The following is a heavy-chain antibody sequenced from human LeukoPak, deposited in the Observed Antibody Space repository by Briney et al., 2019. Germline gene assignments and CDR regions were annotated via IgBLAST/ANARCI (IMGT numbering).Heavy chain of an antibody. CDR2: ILSSGST. V-gene: IGHV4-4*09. Sequence: TPSETLSLTCTVSGGSISNYDWNWIRQSPGKGLEWIGYILSSGSTHHNPSLTSRISLSVDTSKNQFSLKLSSVTAADTAVYYCARRVISEFSIDKGNWLDPWGQGTLVTVSS. CDR1: GGSISNYD. J-gene: IGHJ5*02. D-gene: IGHD3-3*02. CDR3: ARRVISEFSIDKGNWLDP.